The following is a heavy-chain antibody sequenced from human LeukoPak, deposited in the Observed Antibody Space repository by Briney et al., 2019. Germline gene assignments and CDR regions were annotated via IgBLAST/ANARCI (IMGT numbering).Heavy chain of an antibody. J-gene: IGHJ4*02. CDR2: IYYSGST. D-gene: IGHD2-15*01. CDR3: ARLAMVVAFFDY. CDR1: GGSISSGDYY. Sequence: SETLSLTCTVPGGSISSGDYYWSWIRQPPGKGLEWIGYIYYSGSTYYNPSLKSRGTISVDTSKHQFSLKLSSVTAADTAVYYCARLAMVVAFFDYWGQGTLVTVSS. V-gene: IGHV4-30-4*08.